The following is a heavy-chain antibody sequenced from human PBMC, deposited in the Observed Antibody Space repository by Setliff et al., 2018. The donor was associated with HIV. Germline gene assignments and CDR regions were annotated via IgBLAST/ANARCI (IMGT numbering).Heavy chain of an antibody. V-gene: IGHV1-69*10. CDR3: ARGAWYTSGWYSSRYMDV. Sequence: SVKVSCKASGGTFSSYAITWVRQAPGQGLEWMGGIIPLHGIANYIQKFQGRVTITADKSTTTAYMELSSLRSEDTAVYYCARGAWYTSGWYSSRYMDVWGKGTTVTVSS. CDR1: GGTFSSYA. J-gene: IGHJ6*03. CDR2: IIPLHGIA. D-gene: IGHD6-19*01.